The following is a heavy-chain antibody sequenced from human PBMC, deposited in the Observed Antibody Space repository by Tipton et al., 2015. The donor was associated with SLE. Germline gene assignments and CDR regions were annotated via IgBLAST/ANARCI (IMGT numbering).Heavy chain of an antibody. J-gene: IGHJ4*02. CDR1: GYSFTSYW. CDR3: ARHVEGSGYDSGSFDY. Sequence: QLVQSGAEVKKHGESLRISCKGSGYSFTSYWISWVRQMPGKGLDWMGRIDPSDSYTRYSPSFQGQVTISADKSISTAYLQWSSLKASDTAMYYCARHVEGSGYDSGSFDYWGQGTLVTVSS. V-gene: IGHV5-10-1*04. CDR2: IDPSDSYT. D-gene: IGHD5-12*01.